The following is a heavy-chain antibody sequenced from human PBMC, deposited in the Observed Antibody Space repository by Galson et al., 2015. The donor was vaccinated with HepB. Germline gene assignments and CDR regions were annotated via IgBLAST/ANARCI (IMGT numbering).Heavy chain of an antibody. CDR2: IIPIPGVT. D-gene: IGHD1-14*01. CDR1: GGTFNNFV. Sequence: SVKVSCKASGGTFNNFVLSWVRQAPGQGPEWMGRIIPIPGVTNYAHNFQNRVTFTADTSTKTAYMEMTRLTSDDSAVYYCARGGPRGGIEPWGQGTLVTVSS. V-gene: IGHV1-69*04. J-gene: IGHJ5*02. CDR3: ARGGPRGGIEP.